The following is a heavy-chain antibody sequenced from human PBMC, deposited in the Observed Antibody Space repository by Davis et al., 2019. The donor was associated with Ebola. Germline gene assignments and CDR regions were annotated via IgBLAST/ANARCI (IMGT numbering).Heavy chain of an antibody. Sequence: GESLKISCAASGFTFSSYWMSWVRQAPGKGLEWVANIKQDGSEKYYVDSVKGRFTISRDNAKNSLYLQMNSLRAEDTAVYYCAREVFVLANYWGQGTLVTVSS. CDR2: IKQDGSEK. CDR3: AREVFVLANY. D-gene: IGHD3/OR15-3a*01. V-gene: IGHV3-7*01. J-gene: IGHJ4*02. CDR1: GFTFSSYW.